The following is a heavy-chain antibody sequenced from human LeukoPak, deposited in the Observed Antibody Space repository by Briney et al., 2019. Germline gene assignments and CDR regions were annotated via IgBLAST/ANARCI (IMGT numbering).Heavy chain of an antibody. Sequence: ASVKVSCKASGYTFTGYYMHWVRQAPGQGLEWMGIINASGGSTSYAQKFQGRVTMTRDTSTSTVYMELSSLRSEDTAVYYCARGRTLDPFDYWGQGTLVTASS. D-gene: IGHD2/OR15-2a*01. J-gene: IGHJ4*02. CDR1: GYTFTGYY. CDR3: ARGRTLDPFDY. V-gene: IGHV1-46*01. CDR2: INASGGST.